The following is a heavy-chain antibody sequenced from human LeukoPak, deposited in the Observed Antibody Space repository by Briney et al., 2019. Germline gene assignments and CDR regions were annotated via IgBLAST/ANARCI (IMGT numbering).Heavy chain of an antibody. CDR1: GYSFVIYW. CDR2: IYPGDSDT. CDR3: ARSSSLVITSPVGY. D-gene: IGHD3-9*01. V-gene: IGHV5-51*01. J-gene: IGHJ4*02. Sequence: GESLKISCKGSGYSFVIYWIGWVRQMPGKGLQWMGIIYPGDSDTRYSPSFQGQVSISADKSINTAYLQWSSLKASDTAMYYCARSSSLVITSPVGYWGQGTLVTVSS.